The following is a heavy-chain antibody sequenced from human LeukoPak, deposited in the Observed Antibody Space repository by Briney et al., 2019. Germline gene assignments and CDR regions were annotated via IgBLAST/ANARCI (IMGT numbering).Heavy chain of an antibody. V-gene: IGHV3-48*01. Sequence: PGGSLRLSCEGSGFSLSAYNMNWVRQAPGKGLESVSYISSSSATIFYADSVKGRFTISRDNAKNSLYLQMNSLRPEDTAVYYCARDGGTYYYDSSGYYGYWGQGTLVTVSS. CDR2: ISSSSATI. D-gene: IGHD3-22*01. J-gene: IGHJ4*02. CDR1: GFSLSAYN. CDR3: ARDGGTYYYDSSGYYGY.